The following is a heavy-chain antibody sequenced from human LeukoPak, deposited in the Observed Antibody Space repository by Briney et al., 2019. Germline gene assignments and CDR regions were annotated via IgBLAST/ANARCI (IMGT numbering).Heavy chain of an antibody. CDR1: GFTFSSYA. V-gene: IGHV3-23*01. D-gene: IGHD3-22*01. Sequence: PGGSLRLSCAASGFTFSSYAMSWVRQAPGKGLEWVSAISGSGGSTYYADSVKGRFTISRDNSKNTLYLQMNSLRAEDTAVYYCAKDPSTYYYDSNGYYDYWGQGTLVTVSS. J-gene: IGHJ4*02. CDR2: ISGSGGST. CDR3: AKDPSTYYYDSNGYYDY.